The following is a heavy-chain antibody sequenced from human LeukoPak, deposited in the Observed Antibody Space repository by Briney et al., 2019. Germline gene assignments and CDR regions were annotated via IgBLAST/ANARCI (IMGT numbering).Heavy chain of an antibody. CDR3: ARVSSADAFDV. Sequence: GVSLRLSCAASGFTVSSNYMNWVRQAPGKGLEGVSVIYSGGSTYYAASVKGRFTISRDNSKNTLYLQMNSMRAEDTAVYYCARVSSADAFDVWGQGTMVTVSS. V-gene: IGHV3-53*01. CDR2: IYSGGST. CDR1: GFTVSSNY. D-gene: IGHD6-25*01. J-gene: IGHJ3*01.